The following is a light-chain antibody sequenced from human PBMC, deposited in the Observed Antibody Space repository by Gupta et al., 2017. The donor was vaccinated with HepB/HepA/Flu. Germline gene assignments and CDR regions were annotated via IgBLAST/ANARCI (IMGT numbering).Light chain of an antibody. CDR1: QGIGSF. CDR3: QQLNTYPLT. Sequence: DIQSTQSPSFVSASVGYRVTITCRASQGIGSFFAWYQQKPGKAPKLLIYAASTLQSGVPYRFSGSGSGTDFTLTISSLLPEDFATYFCQQLNTYPLTFGPGTKVDVK. J-gene: IGKJ3*01. CDR2: AAS. V-gene: IGKV1-9*01.